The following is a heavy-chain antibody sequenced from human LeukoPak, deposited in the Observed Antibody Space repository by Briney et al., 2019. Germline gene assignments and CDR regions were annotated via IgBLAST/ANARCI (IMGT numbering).Heavy chain of an antibody. Sequence: ASVKVSCKASGYTFIGYYMHWVRQAPGQGLEWMGWINPNSGGTNYAQKLQGRVTMTRDTSISTAYMELSRLRSDDTAVYYCARNPTRAAAGTPFGYWGQGTLVTVSS. V-gene: IGHV1-2*02. CDR1: GYTFIGYY. J-gene: IGHJ4*02. CDR2: INPNSGGT. CDR3: ARNPTRAAAGTPFGY. D-gene: IGHD6-13*01.